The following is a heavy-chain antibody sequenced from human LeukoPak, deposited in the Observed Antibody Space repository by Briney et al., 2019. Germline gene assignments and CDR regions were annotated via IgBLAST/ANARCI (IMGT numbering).Heavy chain of an antibody. CDR3: ARVKGSGYRNSIDY. CDR2: VNWNGGST. J-gene: IGHJ4*02. V-gene: IGHV3-20*04. D-gene: IGHD3-3*01. Sequence: GGSLILSCAASGFTFGDYAMNWVRQAPGKGLEWVSGVNWNGGSTYYRDCVKGRFTLSRDNAKNSLYLQMNSLRAEDTALYYCARVKGSGYRNSIDYWGQGTLVTVSS. CDR1: GFTFGDYA.